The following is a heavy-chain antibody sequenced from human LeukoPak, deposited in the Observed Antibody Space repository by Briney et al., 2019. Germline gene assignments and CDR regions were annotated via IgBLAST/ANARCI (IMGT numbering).Heavy chain of an antibody. Sequence: SETLSLTCAVSGYSISSGYYWGWIRQPPGKGLEWIGSIYHSGSTYYNPSLKSRVTISVDTSKNQFSLKLSSLRSEDTAVYYCAAASSGPTPPWGQGTLVTVSS. J-gene: IGHJ4*02. V-gene: IGHV4-38-2*01. D-gene: IGHD2-21*01. CDR2: IYHSGST. CDR1: GYSISSGYY. CDR3: AAASSGPTPP.